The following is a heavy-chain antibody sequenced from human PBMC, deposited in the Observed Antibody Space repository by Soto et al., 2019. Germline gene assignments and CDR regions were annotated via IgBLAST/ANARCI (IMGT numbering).Heavy chain of an antibody. J-gene: IGHJ4*02. CDR3: AKRLTSSSWYYFDC. CDR1: GFTFSSYA. D-gene: IGHD6-13*01. V-gene: IGHV3-23*01. CDR2: ISDSGGST. Sequence: GGSLRLSCAASGFTFSSYAMSWVRQAPGKGLEWVSAISDSGGSTYYADSVKGRFTISRDNSKNTLYLQMNSLRAEDTAVYYCAKRLTSSSWYYFDCWGQGTLVTVSS.